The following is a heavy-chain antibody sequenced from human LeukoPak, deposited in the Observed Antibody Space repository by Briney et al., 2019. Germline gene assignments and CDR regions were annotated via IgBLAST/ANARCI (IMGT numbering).Heavy chain of an antibody. CDR2: IYCSGST. D-gene: IGHD4-23*01. J-gene: IGHJ4*02. Sequence: SETLSLTCTVSGGSISSGGYYWSWIRQHPGKGLEWIGYIYCSGSTYYNPSLKSRVTISVDTSKNQFSLKLSSVTAADTAVYYCARDSYGGKDYFDYWGQGTLVTVSS. CDR1: GGSISSGGYY. CDR3: ARDSYGGKDYFDY. V-gene: IGHV4-31*03.